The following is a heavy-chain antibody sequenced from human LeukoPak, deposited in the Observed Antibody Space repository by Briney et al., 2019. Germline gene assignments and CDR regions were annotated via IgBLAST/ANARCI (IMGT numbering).Heavy chain of an antibody. CDR2: ISGSGGST. V-gene: IGHV3-23*01. CDR3: AKNGSPRIVVVTAIYNWLDP. D-gene: IGHD2-21*02. J-gene: IGHJ5*02. CDR1: GFTFSSYA. Sequence: PGGSLRLSCAASGFTFSSYAMSWVRQAPGKGLEWVSAISGSGGSTYYADSVKGRFTISRDNSKNTLYLQMNSLRAEDTAVYYCAKNGSPRIVVVTAIYNWLDPWGQGTLVTVSS.